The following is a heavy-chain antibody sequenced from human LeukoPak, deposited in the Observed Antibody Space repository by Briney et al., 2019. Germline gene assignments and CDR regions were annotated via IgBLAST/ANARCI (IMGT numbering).Heavy chain of an antibody. V-gene: IGHV3-30-3*01. CDR1: GFTFSNYW. CDR2: MSYDGNNI. Sequence: PGASLRLSCAASGFTFSNYWMSWVRQHPGEGLEWLAVMSYDGNNIYYADSVKGRFTISRDNPKNTLYLQMNTLTTEDTALYYCARDLMADRLWGDAFNIWGQGTMVTVSA. CDR3: ARDLMADRLWGDAFNI. D-gene: IGHD6-6*01. J-gene: IGHJ3*02.